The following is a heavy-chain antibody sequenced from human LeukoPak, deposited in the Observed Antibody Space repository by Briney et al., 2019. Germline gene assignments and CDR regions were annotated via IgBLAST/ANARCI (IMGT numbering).Heavy chain of an antibody. CDR1: GYSFTSNY. V-gene: IGHV1-46*01. Sequence: GASVKVSCKASGYSFTSNYIHWVRQAPGQGLEWMGMIYPRDGSTGYAQKFQGRVTVTRDTSTSTVHMELSSLRSEDTAVYYCAREVGNYDFWSGYPKYFDYWGQGTLVTVSS. D-gene: IGHD3-3*01. J-gene: IGHJ4*02. CDR2: IYPRDGST. CDR3: AREVGNYDFWSGYPKYFDY.